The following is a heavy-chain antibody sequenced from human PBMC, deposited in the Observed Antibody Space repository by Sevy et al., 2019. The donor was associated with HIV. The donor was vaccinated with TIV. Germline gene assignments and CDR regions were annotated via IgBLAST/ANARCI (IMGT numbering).Heavy chain of an antibody. J-gene: IGHJ4*02. V-gene: IGHV3-64*02. CDR1: GFTFSSYA. CDR3: GRGQWEPEGYYFDY. D-gene: IGHD1-26*01. Sequence: GGSLRLSCAASGFTFSSYAMHWVRQAPGKGLEYVSAISSNGGSTYYADSVKGRFTISRDNSKNTLYLQMGSLRAEDMAVYYCGRGQWEPEGYYFDYWGQGTLVTVSS. CDR2: ISSNGGST.